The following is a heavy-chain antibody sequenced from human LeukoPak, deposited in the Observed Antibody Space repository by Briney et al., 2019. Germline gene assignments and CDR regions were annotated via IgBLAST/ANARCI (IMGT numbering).Heavy chain of an antibody. Sequence: SSQTLSLTCTVSGGSINSGGPFWSWIRQHPEKGLEWIGYIYLSGSTYYNPSLKSRVTLSVGPAKNQFSLAPSSVTTAPTAVLFCAMDPTTVTMFFAFDFWGQGTMVTVSS. CDR2: IYLSGST. J-gene: IGHJ3*01. V-gene: IGHV4-31*03. CDR1: GGSINSGGPF. CDR3: AMDPTTVTMFFAFDF. D-gene: IGHD4-17*01.